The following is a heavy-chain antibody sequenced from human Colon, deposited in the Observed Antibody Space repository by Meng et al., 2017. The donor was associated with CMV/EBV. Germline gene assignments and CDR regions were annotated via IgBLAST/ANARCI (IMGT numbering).Heavy chain of an antibody. Sequence: GESLKISCGASGFTFSSYSMNWVRQAPGKGLEWVSSITSTSTYIYYADSVKGRFTISRDNAKNSLYLQMNSLRAEDTAVYYCARAHTMFGVVEPSDYWGQGTLVTVSS. CDR3: ARAHTMFGVVEPSDY. CDR2: ITSTSTYI. D-gene: IGHD3-3*01. V-gene: IGHV3-21*01. CDR1: GFTFSSYS. J-gene: IGHJ4*02.